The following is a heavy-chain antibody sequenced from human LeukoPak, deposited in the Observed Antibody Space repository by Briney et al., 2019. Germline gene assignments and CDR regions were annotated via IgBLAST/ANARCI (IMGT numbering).Heavy chain of an antibody. CDR2: INHSGST. V-gene: IGHV4-34*01. CDR3: ARVGVVVAATGYYGMDV. J-gene: IGHJ6*02. CDR1: GGSFSGYY. Sequence: PSETLSLTCADYGGSFSGYYWRWIRQPPGKGLEWIGEINHSGSTNYNPSLKSRVTISVDTSKNQFSLKLSSVTAADTAVYYCARVGVVVAATGYYGMDVWGQGTTVTVSS. D-gene: IGHD2-15*01.